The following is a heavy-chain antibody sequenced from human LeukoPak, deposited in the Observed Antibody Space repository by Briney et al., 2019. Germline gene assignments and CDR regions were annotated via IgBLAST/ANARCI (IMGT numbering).Heavy chain of an antibody. CDR2: ISYDGSNK. CDR3: AKDSQWPAPFYY. CDR1: GFTFSSYG. J-gene: IGHJ4*02. V-gene: IGHV3-30*18. D-gene: IGHD6-19*01. Sequence: GGSLRLSCAASGFTFSSYGMHWVRQAPGKGLEWVAVISYDGSNKYYADSVKGRFTISRDNSKNTLYLQMNSLRAEDTAVYYCAKDSQWPAPFYYWGQGTLVTVSS.